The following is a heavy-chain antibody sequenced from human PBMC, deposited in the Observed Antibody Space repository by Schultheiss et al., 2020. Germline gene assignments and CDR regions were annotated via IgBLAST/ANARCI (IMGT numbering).Heavy chain of an antibody. D-gene: IGHD6-13*01. Sequence: ASVKVSCKASGYTYTGYYMQWVRQAPGQGLEWMGRINPNSGCTNYAQKFQGRVTMTRDTSISTAYMELSRLRSDDTAVYYCRAEGRIAAAGNVPNFDYWGQVALVTVSS. J-gene: IGHJ4*02. CDR1: GYTYTGYY. CDR3: RAEGRIAAAGNVPNFDY. CDR2: INPNSGCT. V-gene: IGHV1-2*06.